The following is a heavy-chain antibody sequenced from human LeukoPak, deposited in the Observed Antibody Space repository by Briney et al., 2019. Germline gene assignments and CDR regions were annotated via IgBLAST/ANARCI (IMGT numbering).Heavy chain of an antibody. CDR1: GFTFSSYG. CDR3: AKGHNYCSSTSCYRMGKRGWFDT. V-gene: IGHV3-30*18. J-gene: IGHJ5*02. CDR2: ISYDGSNK. Sequence: GGSLRLSCAASGFTFSSYGMHWVRQAPGKGLEWVAVISYDGSNKYYADSVKGRFTISRDNSKNTLYLQMNSLRAEDTAVYYCAKGHNYCSSTSCYRMGKRGWFDTWGQGTLVTVSS. D-gene: IGHD2-2*02.